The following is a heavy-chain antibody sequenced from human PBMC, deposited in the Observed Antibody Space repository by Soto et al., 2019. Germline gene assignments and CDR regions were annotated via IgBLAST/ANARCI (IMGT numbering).Heavy chain of an antibody. CDR3: VRHPRIMVPRQHDYYFDT. V-gene: IGHV4-39*01. Sequence: SETLSLTCNVSVASISSRNYYWGLIRQPPGKGLEWFGSIFYSGSTYYNPSLKSRVTISIVTSQNQFSLRLTSLTAADTAVYYCVRHPRIMVPRQHDYYFDTWGPGNLVTVSS. CDR2: IFYSGST. CDR1: VASISSRNYY. D-gene: IGHD2-8*01. J-gene: IGHJ4*02.